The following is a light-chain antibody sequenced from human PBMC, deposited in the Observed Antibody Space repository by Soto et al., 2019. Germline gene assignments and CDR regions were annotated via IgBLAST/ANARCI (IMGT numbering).Light chain of an antibody. CDR2: GAS. V-gene: IGKV3-15*01. Sequence: EIVMTQSPATLSVSPGESATLSCRASQRISRNLAGYEQKPGQAPRLLIYGASTRATGIPARFSGSGSGTEFTLTISSLQSEDFAIYYCQQYNNWITFGQGTRLEI. J-gene: IGKJ5*01. CDR1: QRISRN. CDR3: QQYNNWIT.